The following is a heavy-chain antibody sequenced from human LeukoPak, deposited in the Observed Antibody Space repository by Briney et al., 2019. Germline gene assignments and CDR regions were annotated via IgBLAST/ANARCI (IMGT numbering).Heavy chain of an antibody. CDR1: GGSISSYY. D-gene: IGHD5-12*01. CDR3: ATTRGGYWASPLDF. Sequence: SSETLSLTCTVSGGSISSYYWSWIRQPPGKGLEWIGYINYSGTTNYNPSLTSRVTISADTSKTQVSLMVRSVTAADTAVYYCATTRGGYWASPLDFWGQGILVTVSS. V-gene: IGHV4-59*01. J-gene: IGHJ4*02. CDR2: INYSGTT.